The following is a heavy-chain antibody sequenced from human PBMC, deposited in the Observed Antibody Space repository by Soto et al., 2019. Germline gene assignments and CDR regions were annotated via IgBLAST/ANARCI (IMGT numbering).Heavy chain of an antibody. J-gene: IGHJ3*01. CDR2: ISYDGSHE. V-gene: IGHV3-30*18. CDR1: VCPFSTYG. CDR3: EKKDITLVREVVISATVYPSDQHGIEY. D-gene: IGHD3-10*01. Sequence: VGSLRLSCSSSVCPFSTYGMHCVRQSPGKGLEWVAVISYDGSHEYYADSVKGRFTISRDNSKNMLYLEITSPRSEDTARYYCEKKDITLVREVVISATVYPSDQHGIEYWGRGSIGTVSS.